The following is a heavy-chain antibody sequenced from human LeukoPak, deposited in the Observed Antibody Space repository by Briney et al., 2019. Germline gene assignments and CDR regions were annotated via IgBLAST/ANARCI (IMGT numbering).Heavy chain of an antibody. J-gene: IGHJ6*02. CDR2: ISYDGSNK. Sequence: GGSLRLSCAASGFTFSSYGMHWVRQAPGKGLEWVAVISYDGSNKYYADSVKGQFTISRDNSKNTLYLQMNSLRAEDTAVYYCAKVDRDPPYYYYGMDVWGQGTTVTVSS. CDR3: AKVDRDPPYYYYGMDV. CDR1: GFTFSSYG. D-gene: IGHD3-22*01. V-gene: IGHV3-30*18.